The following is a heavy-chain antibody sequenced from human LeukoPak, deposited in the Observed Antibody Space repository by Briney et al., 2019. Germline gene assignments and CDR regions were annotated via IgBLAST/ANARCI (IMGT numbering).Heavy chain of an antibody. CDR2: INPNSGGT. Sequence: ASVKVSCKASGYTFTGYYMHWVRQAPGQGLEWMGWINPNSGGTNHAQKFQGRVTMTRDTSISTAYMELSRLRSDDTAVYYCARVLVVPAAIYGGGWFDPWGQGTLVTVSS. CDR1: GYTFTGYY. CDR3: ARVLVVPAAIYGGGWFDP. D-gene: IGHD2-2*02. V-gene: IGHV1-2*02. J-gene: IGHJ5*02.